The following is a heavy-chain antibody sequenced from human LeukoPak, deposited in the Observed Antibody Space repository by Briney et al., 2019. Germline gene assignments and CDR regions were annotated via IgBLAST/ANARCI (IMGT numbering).Heavy chain of an antibody. Sequence: GGSLRLSCAASGFTFSSYWMHWVRQAPGKGLVWVCRITSDGSSARYADSVKGRFTISRDNAKNTAYLQLNSLRADDTAVYYCARGFPYGSAGSCYYGLDVWGQGTTVTVSS. D-gene: IGHD2-15*01. CDR1: GFTFSSYW. V-gene: IGHV3-74*01. CDR2: ITSDGSSA. CDR3: ARGFPYGSAGSCYYGLDV. J-gene: IGHJ6*02.